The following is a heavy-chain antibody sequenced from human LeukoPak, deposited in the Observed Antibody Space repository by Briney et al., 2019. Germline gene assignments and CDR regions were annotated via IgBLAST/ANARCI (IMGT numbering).Heavy chain of an antibody. CDR1: GYTFTGYY. V-gene: IGHV1-2*02. CDR2: INPNSGGT. J-gene: IGHJ4*02. D-gene: IGHD1-26*01. CDR3: PRDRRASGSPYFDY. Sequence: GASVKVSCKASGYTFTGYYMHWVRQAPGQGLEWMGWINPNSGGTNYAQKFQGRVTMTRDTSISTAYMELSRLRSADTAVYYCPRDRRASGSPYFDYWGQGTLVTVSS.